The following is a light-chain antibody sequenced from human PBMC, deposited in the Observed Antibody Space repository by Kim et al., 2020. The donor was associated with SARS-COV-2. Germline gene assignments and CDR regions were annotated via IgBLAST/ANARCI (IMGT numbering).Light chain of an antibody. Sequence: FMLTQPHSVSESPGKTVTISCTRSSGSIASNYVQWYQQRPGSAPTTVIYEDNQRPSGVPDRFSGSIDSSSNSASLTISGLKTEDEADYYCQSYDSSNHEEGVFGGGTQLTVL. CDR2: EDN. V-gene: IGLV6-57*04. CDR1: SGSIASNY. CDR3: QSYDSSNHEEGV. J-gene: IGLJ2*01.